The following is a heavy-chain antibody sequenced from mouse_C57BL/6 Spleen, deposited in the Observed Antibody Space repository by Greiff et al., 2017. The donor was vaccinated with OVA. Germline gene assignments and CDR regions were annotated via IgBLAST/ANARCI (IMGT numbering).Heavy chain of an antibody. Sequence: QVQLQQPGAELVKPGASVKLSCKASGYTFTSYWMHWVKQRPGQGLEWIGMIHPNRGSTNYNEKFKSKATLTVDKSSSTAYMQLSSLTSEDSAVYYCARYYSNYWYFDVWGTGTTVTVSS. V-gene: IGHV1-64*01. CDR3: ARYYSNYWYFDV. D-gene: IGHD2-5*01. CDR2: IHPNRGST. CDR1: GYTFTSYW. J-gene: IGHJ1*03.